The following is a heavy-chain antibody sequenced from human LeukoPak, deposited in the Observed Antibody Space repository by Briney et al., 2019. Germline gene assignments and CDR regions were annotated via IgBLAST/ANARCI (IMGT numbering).Heavy chain of an antibody. J-gene: IGHJ6*04. CDR1: GFIFSSYS. D-gene: IGHD1-26*01. CDR3: ARGGVGAGMDV. Sequence: GGSLRLSCAASGFIFSSYSMNWVRQAPGKGLEWFSHVSSSSTIYYADSVKGRFTISRDNAKNSLYLQMNSLRDEDTAVYYCARGGVGAGMDVWGKGTTVTVSS. CDR2: VSSSSTI. V-gene: IGHV3-48*02.